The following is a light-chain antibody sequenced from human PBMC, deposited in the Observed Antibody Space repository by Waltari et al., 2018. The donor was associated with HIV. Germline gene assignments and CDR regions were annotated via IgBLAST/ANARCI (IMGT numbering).Light chain of an antibody. Sequence: QSLLTQPPSVSAAPGQHVDISCSGSSSDIGANLVSWYQHLPRGAPKLLIYDNRERPSGVPDRFPASRAGTSATLDIAGIQTGDEGHYFCATGENSLSIGLCGGGTKVTVL. CDR1: SSDIGANL. V-gene: IGLV1-51*01. J-gene: IGLJ3*02. CDR2: DNR. CDR3: ATGENSLSIGL.